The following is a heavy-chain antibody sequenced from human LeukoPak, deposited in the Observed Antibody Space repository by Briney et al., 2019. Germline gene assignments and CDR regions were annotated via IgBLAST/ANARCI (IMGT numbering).Heavy chain of an antibody. J-gene: IGHJ1*01. CDR3: GKWTEGKVRGVPPY. V-gene: IGHV3-23*01. D-gene: IGHD3-10*01. CDR1: GFTFSRYA. Sequence: GGSLRLSCSDSGFTFSRYAMSWVRQAPGKGLEWVSAISGSGDSTYYADSVKGRFTISRDNSRNTLYMQMNSLRAEDTALYYCGKWTEGKVRGVPPYCGRGKVAIVSS. CDR2: ISGSGDST.